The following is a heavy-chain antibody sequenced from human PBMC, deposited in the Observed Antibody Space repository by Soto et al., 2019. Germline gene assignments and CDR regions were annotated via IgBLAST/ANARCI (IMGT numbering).Heavy chain of an antibody. CDR3: AVQGDDYDNWFDP. V-gene: IGHV4-34*01. CDR2: INHSGST. CDR1: GVSFIGYY. J-gene: IGHJ5*02. Sequence: PSETLSLTCAVYGVSFIGYYWSWIRQPPGKGLEWIGEINHSGSTNYNPSLKSRVTISVDTSKNQFSLKLSSVTAADTAVYYCAVQGDDYDNWFDPWGQGTLVTVSS. D-gene: IGHD4-17*01.